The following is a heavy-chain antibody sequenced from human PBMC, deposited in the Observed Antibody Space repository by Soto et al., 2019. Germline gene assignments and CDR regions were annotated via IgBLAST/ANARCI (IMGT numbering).Heavy chain of an antibody. CDR2: IKHDGSET. Sequence: GGSLRLSCAASGFSFRNYWMSWVRQAPGKGLEWVLSIKHDGSETYSVDNVKGRYTNSRDNAENSVYLQMHILRAEDTAVYFCAKGYGYYFDSWGQRTLVTVSS. CDR3: AKGYGYYFDS. CDR1: GFSFRNYW. D-gene: IGHD4-17*01. V-gene: IGHV3-7*03. J-gene: IGHJ4*02.